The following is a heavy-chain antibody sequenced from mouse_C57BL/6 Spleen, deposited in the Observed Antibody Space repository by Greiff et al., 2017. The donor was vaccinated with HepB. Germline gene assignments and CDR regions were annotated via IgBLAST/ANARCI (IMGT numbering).Heavy chain of an antibody. J-gene: IGHJ2*01. CDR2: INPYNGGT. D-gene: IGHD1-1*01. V-gene: IGHV1-19*01. CDR3: ARDYGSSHDY. CDR1: GYTFTDYY. Sequence: EVQLVESGPVLVKPGASVKMSCKASGYTFTDYYMNWVKQSHGKSLEWIGVINPYNGGTSYNQKFKGKATLTVDKSSSTAYMELNSLTSEDSAVYYCARDYGSSHDYWGQGTTLTVSS.